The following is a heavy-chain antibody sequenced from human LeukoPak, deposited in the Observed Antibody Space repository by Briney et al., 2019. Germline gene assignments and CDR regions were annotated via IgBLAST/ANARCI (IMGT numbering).Heavy chain of an antibody. CDR1: GFTLSSYG. Sequence: GGSLRLSCAASGFTLSSYGMHWVRQAPGKGLEWVAVIWYDGSNKYYADSVKGRFTISRDNSKNTLYLQMNSLRAEDTAVYYCAKDDNYYDSSGYSLGDYWGQGTLVIVSS. CDR2: IWYDGSNK. D-gene: IGHD3-22*01. V-gene: IGHV3-33*06. CDR3: AKDDNYYDSSGYSLGDY. J-gene: IGHJ4*02.